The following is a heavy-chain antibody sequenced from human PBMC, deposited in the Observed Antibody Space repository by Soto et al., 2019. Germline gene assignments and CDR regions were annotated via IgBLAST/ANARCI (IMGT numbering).Heavy chain of an antibody. CDR2: IYYSGST. V-gene: IGHV4-61*01. J-gene: IGHJ5*02. CDR1: GGSVSSGSYY. CDR3: ARDEYSSGYNWFDP. D-gene: IGHD3-22*01. Sequence: SSETLSLTCTVSGGSVSSGSYYWSWIRQPPGKGLEWIGYIYYSGSTNYNPSLKSRVTISVDTSKNQFSLKLSSVTAADTAVYYCARDEYSSGYNWFDPWGQGTLVTVSS.